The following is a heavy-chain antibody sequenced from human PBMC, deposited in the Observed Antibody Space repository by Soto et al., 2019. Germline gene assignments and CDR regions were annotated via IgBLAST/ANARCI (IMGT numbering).Heavy chain of an antibody. CDR2: IDNHARTT. V-gene: IGHV3-74*03. Sequence: EVQLVESGGGLIQPGGSLRLSCADSGFSFSNYGMHWVRQAPGKGLVWVSHIDNHARTTKDADFVKGRFTISRDNAKNTVVLQMNSLRVEDTAIYYCVRGGFEDYHYYIDLWGKGTRVIVSS. J-gene: IGHJ6*03. CDR1: GFSFSNYG. CDR3: VRGGFEDYHYYIDL. D-gene: IGHD3-10*01.